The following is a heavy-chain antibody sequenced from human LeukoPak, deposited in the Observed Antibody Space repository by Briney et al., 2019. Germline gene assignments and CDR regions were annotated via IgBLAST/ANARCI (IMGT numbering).Heavy chain of an antibody. Sequence: ASVKVSCKASGYTFTGYYMHWVRQAPGQGLEWMGWINPNSGGTNYAQKFQGRVTMTRDTSISTAYMELGRLRSDDTAVYYCARVSCGGGSCYHSRGWFDPWGQGTLVTVSS. CDR3: ARVSCGGGSCYHSRGWFDP. V-gene: IGHV1-2*02. CDR2: INPNSGGT. J-gene: IGHJ5*02. CDR1: GYTFTGYY. D-gene: IGHD2-15*01.